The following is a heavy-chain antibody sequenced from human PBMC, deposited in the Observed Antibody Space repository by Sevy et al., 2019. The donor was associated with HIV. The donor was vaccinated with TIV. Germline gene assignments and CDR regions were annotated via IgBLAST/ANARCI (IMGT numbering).Heavy chain of an antibody. V-gene: IGHV1-69*01. CDR1: GGTFSSYA. CDR2: IIPIFGTA. Sequence: ASVKVSCKASGGTFSSYAINWVRQAPGQGLEWMGGIIPIFGTANYAQKFQGRVTTTADESTSTAYMELSSLRAEDTAVYDCARSFDSEGAFDVWGQGTMVTVSS. J-gene: IGHJ3*01. CDR3: ARSFDSEGAFDV.